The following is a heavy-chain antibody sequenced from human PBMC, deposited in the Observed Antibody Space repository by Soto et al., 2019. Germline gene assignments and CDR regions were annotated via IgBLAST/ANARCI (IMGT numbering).Heavy chain of an antibody. J-gene: IGHJ6*03. CDR2: INPNSGDT. D-gene: IGHD3-3*01. CDR1: GYTFTSYD. Sequence: QVQLVQSGADVKKPGASVKVSCQASGYTFTSYDINWVRQATGQGLAWMGSINPNSGDTGYAQKFQGRVTMTRNTSITTAYMELNSLRSEDTAVYYCARGLEFKIFGVPRGNYYYQMDVWGKGTTVTVSS. V-gene: IGHV1-8*01. CDR3: ARGLEFKIFGVPRGNYYYQMDV.